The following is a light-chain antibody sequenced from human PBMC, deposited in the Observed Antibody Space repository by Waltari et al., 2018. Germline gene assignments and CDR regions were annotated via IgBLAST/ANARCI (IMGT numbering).Light chain of an antibody. CDR1: HDISNC. V-gene: IGKV1-12*01. Sequence: DIQLPQSPSSVSASVRDRVTITGRASHDISNCLAWYQQKPGKGPNLLIFAPSSLQSGVPSRFSGSGSGTDFTLTISSLQSEDFATYYCQQDKSFPISFGPGTKVEIK. CDR3: QQDKSFPIS. CDR2: APS. J-gene: IGKJ3*01.